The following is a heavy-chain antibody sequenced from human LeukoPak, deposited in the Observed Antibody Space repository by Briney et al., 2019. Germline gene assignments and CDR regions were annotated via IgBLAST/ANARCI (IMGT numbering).Heavy chain of an antibody. CDR1: GFTFSTSS. CDR3: TRDPRLREFES. V-gene: IGHV3-30-3*01. D-gene: IGHD2-21*02. J-gene: IGHJ1*01. CDR2: ISSDGNNK. Sequence: GGSLRLSCAASGFTFSTSSMHWVRQTPGKGPDWVALISSDGNNKYYANSVKGRFTISRDNSKNTLSLQMNSLRDDDTAVYYCTRDPRLREFESWGQGTLVTVSS.